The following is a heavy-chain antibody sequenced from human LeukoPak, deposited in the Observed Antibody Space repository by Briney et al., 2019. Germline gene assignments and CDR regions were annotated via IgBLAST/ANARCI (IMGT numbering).Heavy chain of an antibody. CDR1: GGSISSSSYY. J-gene: IGHJ4*02. D-gene: IGHD3-10*01. CDR2: IYYSGST. CDR3: ARHSRSMVRGRGADY. Sequence: SEALSLTCTVSGGSISSSSYYWGWIRQPPGKGLEWIGSIYYSGSTYYNPSLKSRVTISVDTSKNQFSLKLSSVTAADTPVYYCARHSRSMVRGRGADYWGQGTLVTVSS. V-gene: IGHV4-39*01.